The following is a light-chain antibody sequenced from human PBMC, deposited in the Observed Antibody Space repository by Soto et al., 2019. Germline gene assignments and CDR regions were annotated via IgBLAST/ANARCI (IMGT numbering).Light chain of an antibody. J-gene: IGLJ2*01. CDR1: SRDMGGYDF. CDR3: SSYGGSNNLL. CDR2: DVF. Sequence: QSALTQPPSASGSPGQSVTISCTGTSRDMGGYDFVSWYQQHPGKAPKLMIYDVFKRPSGVPDRFSGSKSGNTASLTVSGLQADEEADYYCSSYGGSNNLLFGGGTKLTVL. V-gene: IGLV2-8*01.